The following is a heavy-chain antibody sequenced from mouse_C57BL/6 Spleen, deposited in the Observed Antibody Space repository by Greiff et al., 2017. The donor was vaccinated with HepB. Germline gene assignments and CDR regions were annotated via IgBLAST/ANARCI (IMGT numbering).Heavy chain of an antibody. CDR2: ISDGGSYT. Sequence: EVMLVESGGGLVKPGGSLKLSCAASGFTFSSYAMSWVRQTPEKRLEWVATISDGGSYTYYPDNVKGRFTISRDNAKNNLYLQMSHLKSEDTAMYYCAREVFQATFDYWGQGTTLTVSS. CDR3: AREVFQATFDY. V-gene: IGHV5-4*01. CDR1: GFTFSSYA. J-gene: IGHJ2*01. D-gene: IGHD3-2*02.